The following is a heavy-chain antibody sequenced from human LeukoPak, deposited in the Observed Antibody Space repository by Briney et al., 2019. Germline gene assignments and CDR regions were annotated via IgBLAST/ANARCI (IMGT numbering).Heavy chain of an antibody. J-gene: IGHJ4*02. CDR2: IKKDESEK. CDR1: GFTFSSYW. Sequence: GGSLRLSCAASGFTFSSYWMSWVRQAPGKGLEWVANIKKDESEKYYVDSVKGRFTISRDNSKNTLYLQMNSLRAEDTAVYYCAKLVRGLYYYGSGSSRVFDYWGQGTLVTVSS. D-gene: IGHD3-10*01. CDR3: AKLVRGLYYYGSGSSRVFDY. V-gene: IGHV3-7*01.